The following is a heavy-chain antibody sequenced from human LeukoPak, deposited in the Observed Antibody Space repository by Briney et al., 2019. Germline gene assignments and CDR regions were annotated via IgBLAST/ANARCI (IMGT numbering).Heavy chain of an antibody. CDR1: GYTLTELS. V-gene: IGHV1-24*01. J-gene: IGHJ6*03. D-gene: IGHD5-24*01. CDR3: ATAPREMATITNYYMDV. Sequence: ASVKVSCKASGYTLTELSMHWVRQAPGKGLEWMGGFDPEDGETIYAQKFQGRVTMTEDTSTDTAYMELSSLRSEDTAVYHCATAPREMATITNYYMDVWGKGTTVTVSS. CDR2: FDPEDGET.